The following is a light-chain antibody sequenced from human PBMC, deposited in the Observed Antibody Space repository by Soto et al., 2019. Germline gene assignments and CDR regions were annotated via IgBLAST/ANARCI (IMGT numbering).Light chain of an antibody. CDR3: QPRSNRPIT. V-gene: IGKV3-11*01. Sequence: EIVLTQSPATLSLSPGERATLSCRASQSVSTYLAWYQQKPGQAPRLLIYDASNRATGIPARFSGSGSGTDFTITISSLEPEDFAVYYCQPRSNRPITFGQGTRLEIK. CDR1: QSVSTY. J-gene: IGKJ5*01. CDR2: DAS.